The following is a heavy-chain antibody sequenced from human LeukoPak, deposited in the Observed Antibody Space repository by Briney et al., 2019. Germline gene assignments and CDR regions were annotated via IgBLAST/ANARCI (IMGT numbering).Heavy chain of an antibody. V-gene: IGHV4-59*01. D-gene: IGHD5-18*01. CDR3: ARTTEGGYTYNYFYYYYMDV. CDR2: IYYSGST. J-gene: IGHJ6*03. CDR1: GGSISSYY. Sequence: SETLSLTCTVSGGSISSYYWSWIRQPPGKGLEWIGYIYYSGSTNYNPSLKSRISISVDTSKNQFSLKLSSVTAADTAVYYCARTTEGGYTYNYFYYYYMDVWGKGTAVTISS.